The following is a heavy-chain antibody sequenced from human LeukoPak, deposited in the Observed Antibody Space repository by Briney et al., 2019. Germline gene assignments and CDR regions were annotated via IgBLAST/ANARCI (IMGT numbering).Heavy chain of an antibody. Sequence: PGGSLRLSCAASGFTVSSNYMNWVRQAPGKGLEWLSYISSRGNIIYYADSVKGRFTISRDNAKNSLYLQMNSLRAEDTAVYYCAGQWRVPRSYYGMDVWGQGTTVTVSS. CDR3: AGQWRVPRSYYGMDV. J-gene: IGHJ6*02. D-gene: IGHD6-19*01. CDR1: GFTVSSNY. CDR2: ISSRGNII. V-gene: IGHV3-48*03.